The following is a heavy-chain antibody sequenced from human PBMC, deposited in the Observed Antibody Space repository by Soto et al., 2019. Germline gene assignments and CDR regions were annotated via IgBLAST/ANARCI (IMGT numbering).Heavy chain of an antibody. CDR3: GRDGVTHWFDP. V-gene: IGHV4-61*01. CDR1: GGSVSSGSYY. J-gene: IGHJ5*02. CDR2: IYYSGST. Sequence: PSETLSLTCTVSGGSVSSGSYYWSWIRQPPGKGLEWIGYIYYSGSTNYNPSLKSRVTISVDTSKNQFSLKLSSVTAADTAVYYCGRDGVTHWFDPWGQGTLVTVSS. D-gene: IGHD4-4*01.